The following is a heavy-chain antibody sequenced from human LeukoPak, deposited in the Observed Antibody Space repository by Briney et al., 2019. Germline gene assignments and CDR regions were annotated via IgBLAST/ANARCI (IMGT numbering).Heavy chain of an antibody. CDR1: GYTXTGYY. CDR2: INPNSGGT. D-gene: IGHD3-3*01. Sequence: ASVKVSCKASGYTXTGYYIHRVRQAPGQGLEWMGWINPNSGGTNYAQNFQGRVTMTRDTSISTAYLELSRLRSDDTAVYYCARTTKTVGVWFDPWGQGTLVTVSS. CDR3: ARTTKTVGVWFDP. J-gene: IGHJ5*02. V-gene: IGHV1-2*02.